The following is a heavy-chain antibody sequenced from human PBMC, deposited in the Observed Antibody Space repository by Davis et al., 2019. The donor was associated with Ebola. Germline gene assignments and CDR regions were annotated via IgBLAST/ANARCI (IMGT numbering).Heavy chain of an antibody. Sequence: GGSLRLSCAASGFTFSSYYMNWVRQAPGKGLEWVSSISSSSNYIYYADSMKGRFTISRDNAKNSLFLQMNSLRAEDTAVYYCASLSSSNRVGGYWGQGTLVTVSS. CDR3: ASLSSSNRVGGY. D-gene: IGHD6-13*01. J-gene: IGHJ4*02. CDR1: GFTFSSYY. CDR2: ISSSSNYI. V-gene: IGHV3-21*01.